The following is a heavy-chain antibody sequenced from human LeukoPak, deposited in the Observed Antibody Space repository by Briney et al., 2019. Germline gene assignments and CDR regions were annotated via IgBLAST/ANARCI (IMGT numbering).Heavy chain of an antibody. J-gene: IGHJ4*02. CDR2: VHLDGRT. D-gene: IGHD3-3*01. V-gene: IGHV4-4*02. Sequence: SGTLSLTCGVSGGSVTSTNWWTWVRQPPGKGLEWIGEVHLDGRTNYNPSLKSRLTISVDLSENHISLKLTAVTAADTAVYYCAREGGFYRPLDYSGQGTLVTVSS. CDR3: AREGGFYRPLDY. CDR1: GGSVTSTNW.